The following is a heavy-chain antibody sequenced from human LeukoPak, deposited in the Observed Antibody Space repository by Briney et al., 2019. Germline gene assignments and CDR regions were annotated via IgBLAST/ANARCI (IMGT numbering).Heavy chain of an antibody. J-gene: IGHJ4*02. D-gene: IGHD2-15*01. CDR2: IKEDGSEK. Sequence: GALRLSCSASGFTFRRFRMSLVRQAPGKGLGWGGNIKEDGSEKYYVDSVRGRFTISRDNAKNSLYLYMNSLRAEDTAVYYCARSRYCSGGSCFDYWGQGTLVTVSS. CDR1: GFTFRRFR. V-gene: IGHV3-7*01. CDR3: ARSRYCSGGSCFDY.